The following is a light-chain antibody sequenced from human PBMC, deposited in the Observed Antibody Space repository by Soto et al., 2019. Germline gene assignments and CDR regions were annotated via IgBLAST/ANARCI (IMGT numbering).Light chain of an antibody. Sequence: QSVLTQPPSVSAAPGQKVTISCSGSSSNIGNNYVSWYQQLPGTAPKVLIYDNNKRPSGIPDRFSGSKSGTSATLGITGLQTGDEADYYCGTWDSNSYVFGPGTKLTVL. CDR3: GTWDSNSYV. CDR1: SSNIGNNY. CDR2: DNN. J-gene: IGLJ1*01. V-gene: IGLV1-51*01.